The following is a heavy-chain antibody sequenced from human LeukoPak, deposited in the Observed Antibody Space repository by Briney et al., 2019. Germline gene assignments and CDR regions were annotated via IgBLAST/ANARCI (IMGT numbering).Heavy chain of an antibody. J-gene: IGHJ4*02. D-gene: IGHD6-13*01. CDR1: GFTFSSYS. CDR3: ARGLGSSSWSPAYYFDY. CDR2: ISSSSSTI. Sequence: GGSLRLSCAASGFTFSSYSMNWVRQAPGKGLEWVSYISSSSSTIYYADSVKGRFTISRDNSKNTLYLQMNSLRAEDTAVYYCARGLGSSSWSPAYYFDYWGQGTLVTVSS. V-gene: IGHV3-48*01.